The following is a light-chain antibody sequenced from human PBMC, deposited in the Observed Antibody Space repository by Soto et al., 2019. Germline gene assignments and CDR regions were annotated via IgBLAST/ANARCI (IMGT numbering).Light chain of an antibody. Sequence: DIVMTQSPATLSVAPGERVTFSCRASQGVSRKLAWYQHKPGQAPRLLISGASTRATGIPARFSGSGSGTEFTLTISSLQSEDFAVYYCQQYNEWPPVTFGGGTKVDVK. CDR3: QQYNEWPPVT. CDR2: GAS. V-gene: IGKV3-15*01. J-gene: IGKJ4*01. CDR1: QGVSRK.